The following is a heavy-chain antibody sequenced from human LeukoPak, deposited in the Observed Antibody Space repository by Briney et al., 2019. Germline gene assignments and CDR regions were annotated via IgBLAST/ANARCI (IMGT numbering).Heavy chain of an antibody. J-gene: IGHJ5*02. CDR2: IKQDGSEK. CDR3: ARERGYCSGGSCRPGYNWFNP. CDR1: GFTFSSYW. V-gene: IGHV3-7*03. D-gene: IGHD2-15*01. Sequence: GGSLRLSCAASGFTFSSYWMSWVRQAPGKGLEWVANIKQDGSEKYYVDSVKGRFTISRDNAKNSLYLQMNSLRAEDTAVYYCARERGYCSGGSCRPGYNWFNPWGQGTLVTVSS.